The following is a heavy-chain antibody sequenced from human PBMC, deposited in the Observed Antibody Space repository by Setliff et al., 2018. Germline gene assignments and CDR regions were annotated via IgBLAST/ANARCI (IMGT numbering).Heavy chain of an antibody. D-gene: IGHD1-26*01. CDR3: AKYLVATRGFDY. Sequence: PGGSLRLSCAASGFSFSDYYMMWIRQAPGKGLEWVSYISNDAYTIHYADSMKGRFTISRDNSKNTLYLQMNSLRAEDTAVYYCAKYLVATRGFDYWGQGTLVTVSS. CDR1: GFSFSDYY. V-gene: IGHV3-11*04. CDR2: ISNDAYTI. J-gene: IGHJ4*02.